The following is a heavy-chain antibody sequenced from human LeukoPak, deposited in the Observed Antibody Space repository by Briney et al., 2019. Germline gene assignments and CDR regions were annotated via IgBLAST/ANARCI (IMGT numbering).Heavy chain of an antibody. CDR1: GGSFSGYY. CDR2: INHSGSN. D-gene: IGHD5-24*01. V-gene: IGHV4-34*01. CDR3: ARVGRSSQRWLYNSY. Sequence: SETLSLTCAVYGGSFSGYYWSWLRQPPRKGLEWIGEINHSGSNNHHPSLKSRVTISVDTAKNQFSLKLSSVTAADTAVYYCARVGRSSQRWLYNSYWGQGTLVTVSS. J-gene: IGHJ4*01.